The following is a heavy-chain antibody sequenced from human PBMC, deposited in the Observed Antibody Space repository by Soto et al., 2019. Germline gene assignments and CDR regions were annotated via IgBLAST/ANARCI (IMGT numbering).Heavy chain of an antibody. D-gene: IGHD1-26*01. CDR1: GYTFTSYA. J-gene: IGHJ5*02. Sequence: ASVKVSCKASGYTFTSYAMHCVRQAPGQRVEWLGWINAGDGNTKYSQNFQGRVTITRDTSASTVYMELSSLRSEDTAVYYCARDPRIDGRYNWFGPWGQGTLVTVSS. V-gene: IGHV1-3*01. CDR2: INAGDGNT. CDR3: ARDPRIDGRYNWFGP.